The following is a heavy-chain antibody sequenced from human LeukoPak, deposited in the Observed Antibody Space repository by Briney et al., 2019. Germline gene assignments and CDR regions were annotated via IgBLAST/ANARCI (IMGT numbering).Heavy chain of an antibody. D-gene: IGHD1-1*01. CDR1: GFTFSSYG. CDR2: IRYDGSNK. V-gene: IGHV3-30*02. J-gene: IGHJ4*02. CDR3: APRDWNDGPASH. Sequence: GGSPRLSCAASGFTFSSYGMHWVRQAPGKGLEWVAFIRYDGSNKYYADSVKGRFTISRDNSKNTLYLQMNSLRAEDTAVYYCAPRDWNDGPASHWGQGTLVTVSS.